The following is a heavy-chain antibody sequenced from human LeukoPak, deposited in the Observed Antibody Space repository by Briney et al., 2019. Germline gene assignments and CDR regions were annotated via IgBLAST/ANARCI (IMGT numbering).Heavy chain of an antibody. D-gene: IGHD3-10*01. CDR3: ARLYGSGSSLYFDY. CDR1: GGSFSDYY. CDR2: IYTSGST. Sequence: SETLSLTCGVYGGSFSDYYWSWIRQSPGKGLEWIGRIYTSGSTNYNPSLKSRVTISVDTSKNQFSLKLSSVTAADTAVYYCARLYGSGSSLYFDYWGQGTLVTVSS. J-gene: IGHJ4*02. V-gene: IGHV4-59*10.